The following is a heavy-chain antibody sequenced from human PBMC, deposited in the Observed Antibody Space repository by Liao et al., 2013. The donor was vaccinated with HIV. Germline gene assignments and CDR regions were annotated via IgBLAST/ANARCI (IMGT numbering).Heavy chain of an antibody. Sequence: QVQLQESGPGLVKPSQTLSLTCTVSGGSISSGSYYWSWIRQPAGKGLEWIGRIYTSGSTNYNPSLKSRVTISVDTSKNQFSLKLSSVTAADTAVYYCARLNLNDAFDIWGQGTMVTVSS. CDR2: IYTSGST. J-gene: IGHJ3*02. V-gene: IGHV4-61*02. CDR3: ARLNLNDAFDI. CDR1: GGSISSGSYY.